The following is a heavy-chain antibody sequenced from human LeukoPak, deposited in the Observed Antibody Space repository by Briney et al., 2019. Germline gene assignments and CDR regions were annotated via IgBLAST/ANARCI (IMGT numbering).Heavy chain of an antibody. CDR2: ISSSSSYI. CDR3: VRDPLVVPRGSWFDS. Sequence: GGSLRLSFAASGFTFSSYSMNWVRQAPGKGLEWVSSISSSSSYIYYADSVKGRFTISRDNTKNSLYLQMDSLRAEDTAVYYCVRDPLVVPRGSWFDSWGQGTLVTVSS. V-gene: IGHV3-21*01. CDR1: GFTFSSYS. J-gene: IGHJ5*01. D-gene: IGHD1-26*01.